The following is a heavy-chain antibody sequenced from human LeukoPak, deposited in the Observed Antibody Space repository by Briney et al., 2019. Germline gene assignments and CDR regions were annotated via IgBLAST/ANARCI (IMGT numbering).Heavy chain of an antibody. D-gene: IGHD1-26*01. CDR3: ARGIIVGATWGENDNWFDP. CDR1: GDSISSYY. Sequence: SETLSLTCTVSGDSISSYYWSWIRQPPGKGLEWIGYIYYSGNTNYNPSLKSRVTISVDTSKNQFSLKLSSVTAADTAVYYCARGIIVGATWGENDNWFDPWGQGTLATVSS. V-gene: IGHV4-59*01. J-gene: IGHJ5*02. CDR2: IYYSGNT.